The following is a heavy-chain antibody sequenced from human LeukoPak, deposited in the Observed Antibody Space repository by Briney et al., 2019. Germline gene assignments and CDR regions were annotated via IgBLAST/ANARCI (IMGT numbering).Heavy chain of an antibody. CDR1: GGSFSGYY. D-gene: IGHD2-15*01. CDR2: NNHSGST. V-gene: IGHV4-34*01. CDR3: ASGGGSYVDY. Sequence: SETLSLTCAVYGGSFSGYYWSWIRQPPGKGLEWIGENNHSGSTNYNPSLKSRVTISVDTSKNQFSLKLSSVTAADTAVYYCASGGGSYVDYWGQGTLVTVSS. J-gene: IGHJ4*02.